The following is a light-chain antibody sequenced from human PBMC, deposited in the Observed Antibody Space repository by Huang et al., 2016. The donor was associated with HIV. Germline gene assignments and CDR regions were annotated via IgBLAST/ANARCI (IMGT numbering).Light chain of an antibody. Sequence: EIVLTQSPATLSLSPGERAPLSCRASQSLSPYLAWFQWKPGQAPKLLIYDASNRPTGVPDRFSGSGSGTDFALTISSLEPEDFAVYYCQQRDSWPITFGQGTRLEI. CDR1: QSLSPY. CDR2: DAS. V-gene: IGKV3-11*01. CDR3: QQRDSWPIT. J-gene: IGKJ5*01.